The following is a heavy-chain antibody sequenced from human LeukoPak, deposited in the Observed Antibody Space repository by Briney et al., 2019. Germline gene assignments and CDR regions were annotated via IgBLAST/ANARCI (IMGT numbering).Heavy chain of an antibody. V-gene: IGHV3-30*02. CDR3: AKDLIDFWGYIGFDY. Sequence: GGSLRLSCVASGFTFSSYGMHWVRQAPGKGLEWVAFIRYDGSNKYYADSVKGRFTISRDNSKNTLYLQMNSLRAEDTAVYYCAKDLIDFWGYIGFDYWGQGTLVTVSS. CDR1: GFTFSSYG. CDR2: IRYDGSNK. J-gene: IGHJ4*02. D-gene: IGHD3-3*01.